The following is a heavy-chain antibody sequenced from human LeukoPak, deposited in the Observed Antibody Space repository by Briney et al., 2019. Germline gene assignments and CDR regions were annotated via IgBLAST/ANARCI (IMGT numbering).Heavy chain of an antibody. J-gene: IGHJ4*02. CDR2: IHAGTGNT. D-gene: IGHD2-2*01. CDR3: ARGYCSSTSCSAFDY. Sequence: ASVKVSCKTSGYTFISYAIHWVRQAPGQRLEWMGWIHAGTGNTKYSQKFQGRVTITRDTSANTVYMELSRLRPEDTAVYYCARGYCSSTSCSAFDYWGQGTLVTVSS. CDR1: GYTFISYA. V-gene: IGHV1-3*01.